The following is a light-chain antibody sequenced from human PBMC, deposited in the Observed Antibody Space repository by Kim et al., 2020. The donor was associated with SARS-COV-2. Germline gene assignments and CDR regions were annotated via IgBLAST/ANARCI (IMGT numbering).Light chain of an antibody. V-gene: IGLV1-51*01. J-gene: IGLJ3*02. Sequence: QSVLTQPPSVSAAPGQKVTISCSGSSSNIGNNYVSWYQHLPGTAPKVLIYDNYERPSGIPDRFSGSKSGTSATLGISGLQTGDEGDYYCATWDFSLNAVVFGGGTKLTVL. CDR2: DNY. CDR1: SSNIGNNY. CDR3: ATWDFSLNAVV.